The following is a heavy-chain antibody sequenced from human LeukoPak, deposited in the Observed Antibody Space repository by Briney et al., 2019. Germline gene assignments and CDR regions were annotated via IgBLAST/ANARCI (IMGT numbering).Heavy chain of an antibody. V-gene: IGHV4-30-2*01. CDR2: IYHSGST. CDR1: GGSISSGGYY. CDR3: ARDYGIYYGSGSFDY. J-gene: IGHJ4*02. D-gene: IGHD3-10*01. Sequence: SETLSLTCTVSGGSISSGGYYWSWIRQPPGKGLEWIGYIYHSGSTYYNPSLKSRVTISVDRSKNQFSLKLSSVTAADTAVYYCARDYGIYYGSGSFDYWGQGTLVTVSS.